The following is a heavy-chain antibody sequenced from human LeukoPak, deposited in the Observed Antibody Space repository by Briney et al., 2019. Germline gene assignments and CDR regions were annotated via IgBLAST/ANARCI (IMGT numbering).Heavy chain of an antibody. CDR2: IKNDGSDK. CDR1: GFSFSADW. Sequence: GGSLRLSCEASGFSFSADWMTWVRQAPGKGLEWVATIKNDGSDKYYVDSVKGRFTLSRDNAKNSVYLQMNSLRVEDTAVYYCVNLGYSDGGQGTLVTVSS. D-gene: IGHD5-12*01. CDR3: VNLGYSD. V-gene: IGHV3-7*01. J-gene: IGHJ4*02.